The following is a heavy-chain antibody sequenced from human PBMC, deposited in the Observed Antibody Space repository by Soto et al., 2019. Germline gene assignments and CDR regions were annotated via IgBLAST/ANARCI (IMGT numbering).Heavy chain of an antibody. CDR1: GFTFSSYG. Sequence: QTGGSLRLSCAASGFTFSSYGMHWVRQAPGKGLEWVAVISYDGSNKYYADSVKGRFTISRDNSKNTLYLQMNSLRAEDTAVYYCAKGYSGYEFGYWGQGTLVTVSS. V-gene: IGHV3-30*18. D-gene: IGHD5-12*01. CDR3: AKGYSGYEFGY. CDR2: ISYDGSNK. J-gene: IGHJ4*02.